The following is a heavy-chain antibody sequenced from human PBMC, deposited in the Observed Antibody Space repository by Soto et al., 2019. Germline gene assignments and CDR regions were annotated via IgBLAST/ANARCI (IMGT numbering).Heavy chain of an antibody. J-gene: IGHJ6*02. CDR2: ISAYNGNT. CDR1: GYTFTSYG. V-gene: IGHV1-18*01. D-gene: IGHD1-26*01. CDR3: ASWDGAWSYYYYGMDV. Sequence: ASVKVSCKASGYTFTSYGISWVRQAPGQGLEWMGWISAYNGNTNYAQKLQGRVTMTTDTSTSTAYMELRSLRSDDTAVYYRASWDGAWSYYYYGMDVWGQGTTVTVSS.